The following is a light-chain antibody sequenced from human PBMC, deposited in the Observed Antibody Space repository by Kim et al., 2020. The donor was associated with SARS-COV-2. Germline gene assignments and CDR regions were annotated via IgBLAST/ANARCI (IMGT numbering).Light chain of an antibody. V-gene: IGLV2-14*04. CDR1: NNDVGANDH. CDR2: DVT. J-gene: IGLJ3*02. Sequence: GQSITISCTGTNNDVGANDHVSWYQQHPGKAPQLMIYDVTKRPSGVSSRFSGSKSGNTASLTISGLQAEDEAHYSCTAFSDSGTWVFGGGTKVTVL. CDR3: TAFSDSGTWV.